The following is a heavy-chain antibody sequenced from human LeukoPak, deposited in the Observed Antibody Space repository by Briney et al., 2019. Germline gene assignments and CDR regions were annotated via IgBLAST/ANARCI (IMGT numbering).Heavy chain of an antibody. Sequence: QPGGSLRLSCAASAFSLNAYNMNWVRQAPGKGLEWVSGISWNSGSMVYADSVKGRFTISRDNAKNSLYLQMNSLRAEDTALYYCAKASRGYSSGWYFDYWGQGTLVTVSS. CDR1: AFSLNAYN. V-gene: IGHV3-9*01. CDR3: AKASRGYSSGWYFDY. J-gene: IGHJ4*02. D-gene: IGHD6-19*01. CDR2: ISWNSGSM.